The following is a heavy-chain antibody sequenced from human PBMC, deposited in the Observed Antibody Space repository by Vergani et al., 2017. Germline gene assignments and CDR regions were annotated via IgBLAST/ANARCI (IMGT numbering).Heavy chain of an antibody. Sequence: QVQLQQWGAGLLKPSETLSLTCAVYGGSFSGYYWSWIRQPPGKGLEWIGEINHSGSTNYNPSLKSRVTISVDTSKNQFSLKLSSVTAADTAVYYGARGLPVPAATVEKGCWFDPWGQGTLVTVSS. CDR2: INHSGST. D-gene: IGHD2-2*01. J-gene: IGHJ5*02. CDR1: GGSFSGYY. CDR3: ARGLPVPAATVEKGCWFDP. V-gene: IGHV4-34*01.